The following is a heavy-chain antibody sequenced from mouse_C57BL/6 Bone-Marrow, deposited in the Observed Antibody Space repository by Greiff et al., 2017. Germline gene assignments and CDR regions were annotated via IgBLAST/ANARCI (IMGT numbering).Heavy chain of an antibody. CDR1: GYSITSGYY. Sequence: EVKLVESGPGLVKPSQSLSLTCSVTGYSITSGYYWNWIRQFPGNKLEWMGYISYDGSNNYNPSLKNRISITRDTSKNQFFLKWNSVTTEDTATYYCARGYGNWWVAWFAYWGQGTLVTVSA. D-gene: IGHD2-1*01. CDR3: ARGYGNWWVAWFAY. CDR2: ISYDGSN. J-gene: IGHJ3*01. V-gene: IGHV3-6*01.